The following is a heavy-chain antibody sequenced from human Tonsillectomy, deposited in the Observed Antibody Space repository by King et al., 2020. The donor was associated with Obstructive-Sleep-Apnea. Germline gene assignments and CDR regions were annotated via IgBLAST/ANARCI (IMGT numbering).Heavy chain of an antibody. D-gene: IGHD6-13*01. CDR2: IKQDGSEK. Sequence: VQLVESGGGLVQPGGSLRLSCAASGFTFSSYWMSWVRQAPGKGLEGVANIKQDGSEKYYLDSVKGRFTISRDNAKNSLYLQMNSLRAEDTAVDYCARDPPRIAAAGDFDYWGQGTLVTVSS. J-gene: IGHJ4*02. V-gene: IGHV3-7*03. CDR1: GFTFSSYW. CDR3: ARDPPRIAAAGDFDY.